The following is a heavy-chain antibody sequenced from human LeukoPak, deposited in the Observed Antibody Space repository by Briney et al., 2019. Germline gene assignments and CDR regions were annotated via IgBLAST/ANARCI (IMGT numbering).Heavy chain of an antibody. V-gene: IGHV4-39*07. CDR1: GGSISSSGYY. Sequence: SGTLSLTCTVSGGSISSSGYYWAWIRQPPGKGLEWIGSIYYSGSTYYNPSLKSRVTISVDTSKNQFSLKLSSVTAADTAVYYCARDSSSLTRPFDYWGQGTLVTVSS. CDR3: ARDSSSLTRPFDY. CDR2: IYYSGST. J-gene: IGHJ4*02. D-gene: IGHD6-6*01.